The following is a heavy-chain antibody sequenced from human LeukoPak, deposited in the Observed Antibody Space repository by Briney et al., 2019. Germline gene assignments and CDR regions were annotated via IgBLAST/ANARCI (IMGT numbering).Heavy chain of an antibody. D-gene: IGHD3-22*01. CDR3: ARDYYDSSGYYYDYYYYGMDV. CDR1: GFTFSSYA. V-gene: IGHV3-30*04. CDR2: ISYDGSNK. Sequence: GGSLRLSCAASGFTFSSYAMHWVRQAPGKGLEWVAVISYDGSNKYYADSVKGRFTISRDNSKNTLYLQMNSLRAEDTAVYYCARDYYDSSGYYYDYYYYGMDVRGQGTTVTVSS. J-gene: IGHJ6*02.